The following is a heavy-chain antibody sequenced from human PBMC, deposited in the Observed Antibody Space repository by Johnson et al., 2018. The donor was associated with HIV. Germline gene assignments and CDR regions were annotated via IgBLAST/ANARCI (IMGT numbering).Heavy chain of an antibody. D-gene: IGHD6-19*01. CDR1: GFTFSSYG. Sequence: VQLVESGGGVVQPGRSLRLSCAASGFTFSSYGMHWVRQAPGKGLEWVAVIWYDGSNKYSADSVKGRFTISRDNSKNTLYLQMNSLRAEDTALYYCARDEASSGWRPHDAFDIWGQGTMVTVSS. J-gene: IGHJ3*02. CDR2: IWYDGSNK. V-gene: IGHV3-33*01. CDR3: ARDEASSGWRPHDAFDI.